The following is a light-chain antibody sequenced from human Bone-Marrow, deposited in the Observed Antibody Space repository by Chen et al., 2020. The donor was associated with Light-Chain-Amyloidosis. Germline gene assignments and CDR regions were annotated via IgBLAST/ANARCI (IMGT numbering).Light chain of an antibody. CDR2: DTD. CDR1: STNIGSNF. Sequence: QSVLTQPPSVSAAPGQKVTISCSGSSTNIGSNFVSWYQQFPGTAPKLLIFDTDKRPSGIPDRFSGSISGTSATLGITGVQTGDEADYYCGTWDTSLRAGVFGGGTKVTVL. J-gene: IGLJ3*02. V-gene: IGLV1-51*01. CDR3: GTWDTSLRAGV.